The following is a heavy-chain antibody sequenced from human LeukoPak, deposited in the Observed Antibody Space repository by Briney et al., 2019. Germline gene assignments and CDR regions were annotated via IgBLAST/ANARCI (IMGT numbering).Heavy chain of an antibody. J-gene: IGHJ4*02. CDR2: ISGSGGST. CDR1: GFTFSNYA. Sequence: GGSLRLSCAASGFTFSNYAMSWVRQAPGKGLEWVSAISGSGGSTYYADSVKGRFTISRDNSKNTLYLQMNSLRAEDTAVYYCAKDLSVLSDSSGYLDYWGQGTLVTVSS. V-gene: IGHV3-23*01. D-gene: IGHD3-22*01. CDR3: AKDLSVLSDSSGYLDY.